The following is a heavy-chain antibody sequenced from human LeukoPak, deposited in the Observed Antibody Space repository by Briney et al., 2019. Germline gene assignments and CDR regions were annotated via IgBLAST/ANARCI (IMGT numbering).Heavy chain of an antibody. CDR1: GFTLTGYL. J-gene: IGHJ4*02. CDR3: VREGEHCYDHSASFDY. Sequence: GGSLRLSCAVSGFTLTGYLVHWVRQAPGKGLGWVAVMSFEGYVYCAESLKDRFTVSRDNSKNMIYLHMNSLRAVDTALYYCVREGEHCYDHSASFDYWGQGTMVTVSS. CDR2: MSFEGYV. V-gene: IGHV3-30*03. D-gene: IGHD2-21*01.